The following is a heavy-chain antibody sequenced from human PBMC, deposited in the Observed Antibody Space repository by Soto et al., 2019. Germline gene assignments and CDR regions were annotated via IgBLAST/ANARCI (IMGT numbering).Heavy chain of an antibody. J-gene: IGHJ1*01. CDR2: IYSGGST. CDR3: ARALRGPYNIGYFQH. D-gene: IGHD1-20*01. CDR1: GFTVSSNY. V-gene: IGHV3-66*01. Sequence: GGSLRLSCAASGFTVSSNYMSWVRQAPGKGLEWVSVIYSGGSTYYADSVKGRFTISRDNSKNTLYLQMNSLRAEDTAVYYCARALRGPYNIGYFQHWGQGTLVTVSS.